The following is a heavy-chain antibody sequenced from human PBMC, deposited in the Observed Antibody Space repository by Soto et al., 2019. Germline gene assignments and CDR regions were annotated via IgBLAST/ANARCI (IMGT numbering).Heavy chain of an antibody. CDR2: ISAYNGNT. D-gene: IGHD3-3*01. J-gene: IGHJ6*02. CDR1: GYTFTSYG. V-gene: IGHV1-18*01. Sequence: ASVKVSCKASGYTFTSYGISWVRQAPGQGLEWMGWISAYNGNTNYAQKLQGRVTMTTDTSTSTAYMELRSLRSDDTAVYYCARGDYDFWSGYRTAPYYYYYGMDVWGQGTTVTVSS. CDR3: ARGDYDFWSGYRTAPYYYYYGMDV.